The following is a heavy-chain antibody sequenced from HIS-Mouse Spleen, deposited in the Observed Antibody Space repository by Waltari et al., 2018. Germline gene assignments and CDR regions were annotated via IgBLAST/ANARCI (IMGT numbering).Heavy chain of an antibody. CDR1: GYTFTSYG. CDR3: ARDHSSSWYYYYYGMDV. J-gene: IGHJ6*02. D-gene: IGHD6-13*01. CDR2: SRADKGNT. Sequence: QVQLVQSGAEVKKPGASVKVSCKASGYTFTSYGISWVRQAPGKGLEWMGRSRADKGNTNYAQKLQGGVTMTTDTSTSRAYMELRSLRSDDTAVYYCARDHSSSWYYYYYGMDVWGQGTTVTVSS. V-gene: IGHV1-18*01.